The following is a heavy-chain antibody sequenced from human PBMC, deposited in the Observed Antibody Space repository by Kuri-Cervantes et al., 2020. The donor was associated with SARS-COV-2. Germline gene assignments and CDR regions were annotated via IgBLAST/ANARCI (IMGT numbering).Heavy chain of an antibody. CDR2: ISGSGGST. Sequence: GESLKISCAASGFTFSSYAMSWVRQAPGKGLEWVSAISGSGGSTYYADSVKGRFTISRDNSKNTLYLQMNSLRAEDTAVYYCAKSYDSGGYYSKAFDIWGQGKMVHVAS. D-gene: IGHD3-22*01. V-gene: IGHV3-23*01. CDR1: GFTFSSYA. CDR3: AKSYDSGGYYSKAFDI. J-gene: IGHJ3*02.